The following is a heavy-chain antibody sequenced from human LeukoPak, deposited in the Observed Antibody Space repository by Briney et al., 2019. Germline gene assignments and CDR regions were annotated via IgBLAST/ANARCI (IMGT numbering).Heavy chain of an antibody. V-gene: IGHV1-46*01. CDR3: ARASSSHHPHDY. CDR2: INPSGGST. D-gene: IGHD6-13*01. J-gene: IGHJ4*02. CDR1: GYTFTSYY. Sequence: EASVTVSFTASGYTFTSYYMHWVRQAPGQGLEWMGIINPSGGSTSYAQKFQGRVTMTRDTSTSTVYMELSSLRSEDTAVYYCARASSSHHPHDYWGQGTLVTVSS.